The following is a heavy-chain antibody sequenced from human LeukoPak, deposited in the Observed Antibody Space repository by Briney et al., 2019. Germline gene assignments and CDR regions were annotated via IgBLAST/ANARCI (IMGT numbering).Heavy chain of an antibody. Sequence: GGSLRLSCAASGFTFSSYGMHWVRQAPGKGLEWVAVISYGGSNKYYADSVKGRFTISRDNSKNTLYLQMNSLRAEDTAVYYCAKHAINCSGGSCYALRFYYYYMDVWGKGTTVTVSS. CDR1: GFTFSSYG. V-gene: IGHV3-30*18. CDR3: AKHAINCSGGSCYALRFYYYYMDV. CDR2: ISYGGSNK. D-gene: IGHD2-15*01. J-gene: IGHJ6*03.